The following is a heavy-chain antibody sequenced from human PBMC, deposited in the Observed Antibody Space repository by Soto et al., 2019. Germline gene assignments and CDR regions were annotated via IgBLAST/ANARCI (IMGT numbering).Heavy chain of an antibody. CDR1: GGSISSGDYY. J-gene: IGHJ5*02. CDR2: IYYSGST. V-gene: IGHV4-30-4*01. CDR3: ARGSGDIVVVPAASNWFDP. Sequence: SLTCTVSGGSISSGDYYWSWIRQPPGKGLGWIGDIYYSGSTYYNPSLQSRVTISVDTSKNQFSPTLSSVTAADTAVYYCARGSGDIVVVPAASNWFDPWGQGTLVTVSS. D-gene: IGHD2-2*01.